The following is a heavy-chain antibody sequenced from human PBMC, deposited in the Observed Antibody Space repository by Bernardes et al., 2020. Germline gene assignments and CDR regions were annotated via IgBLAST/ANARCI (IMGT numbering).Heavy chain of an antibody. CDR2: ISHGAETT. V-gene: IGHV3-30*18. Sequence: GGSLRLSCAASGFSFSAYGMHWVRQAPGKGLEWVAVISHGAETTLFADSVKGRFTISRDNSMNTLYLQMSSLTDEDAAVYFCAKEFTRYSSGWFFDYWGQGTLVIVSS. CDR1: GFSFSAYG. D-gene: IGHD6-19*01. CDR3: AKEFTRYSSGWFFDY. J-gene: IGHJ4*02.